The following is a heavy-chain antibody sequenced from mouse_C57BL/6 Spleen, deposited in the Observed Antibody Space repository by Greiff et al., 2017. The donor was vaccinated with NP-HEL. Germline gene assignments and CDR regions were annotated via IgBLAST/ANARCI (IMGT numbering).Heavy chain of an antibody. D-gene: IGHD1-1*01. CDR3: ARSPPLLHYAMDY. V-gene: IGHV5-17*01. J-gene: IGHJ4*01. CDR1: GFTFSDYG. CDR2: ISSGSSTI. Sequence: DVKLVESGGGLVKPGGSLKLSCAASGFTFSDYGMHWVRQAPEKGLEWVAYISSGSSTIYYADTVKGRFTISRDNAKNTLFLQMTSLRSEDTAMYYCARSPPLLHYAMDYWGQGTSVTVSS.